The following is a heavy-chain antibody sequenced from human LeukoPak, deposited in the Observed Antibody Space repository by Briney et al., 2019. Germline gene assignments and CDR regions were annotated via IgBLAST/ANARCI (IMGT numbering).Heavy chain of an antibody. CDR3: ARDQYRGESSYCFDY. V-gene: IGHV4-34*01. D-gene: IGHD3-16*01. CDR2: INHSGST. J-gene: IGHJ4*02. CDR1: GGSFSGYY. Sequence: SETLSLTCAVYGGSFSGYYWSWIRQPPGKGLEWIGEINHSGSTNYNPSLKSRVTMSVDTSKNQFSLKLSSVTAADTAMYYCARDQYRGESSYCFDYWGQGTLVTVSS.